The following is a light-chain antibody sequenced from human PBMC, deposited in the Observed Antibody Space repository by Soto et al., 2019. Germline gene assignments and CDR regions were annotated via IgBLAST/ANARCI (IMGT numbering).Light chain of an antibody. V-gene: IGKV1-33*01. CDR3: QKYDNLPLRT. CDR1: QDISNY. Sequence: DIQMTQSPSSLSASVGDRVTITCQASQDISNYLNWYQQKPGKAPKLLIYDASNLETGVPSRFSGSGSGTDFTFTISSLQPEDIATYYCQKYDNLPLRTFGGGTKVEIK. CDR2: DAS. J-gene: IGKJ4*01.